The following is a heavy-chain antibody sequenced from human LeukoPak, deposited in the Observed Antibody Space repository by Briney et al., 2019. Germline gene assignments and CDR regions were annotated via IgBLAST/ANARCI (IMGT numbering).Heavy chain of an antibody. D-gene: IGHD3-9*01. V-gene: IGHV4-59*08. CDR3: ARSAPYYDILTGYSAYYFDY. CDR1: GGSISSCY. CDR2: IYYSGST. Sequence: SETLSLTCTVSGGSISSCYWSWIRQAPGKGLEWIGYIYYSGSTNYNPSLKSRVTISVDTSKNQFSLKLSSVTAADTAVYYCARSAPYYDILTGYSAYYFDYWGQGTLVTVSS. J-gene: IGHJ4*02.